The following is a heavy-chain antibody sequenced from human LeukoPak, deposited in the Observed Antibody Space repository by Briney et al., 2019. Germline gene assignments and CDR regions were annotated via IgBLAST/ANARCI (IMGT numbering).Heavy chain of an antibody. Sequence: PGGSLRLSCAASGFTFSTYAMTWVRQAPGKGLEWVSYISSSSSTIKYADSVKGRFTISRDNAKSSLYLQMNSLRAEDTAVYYCAREVHLFGSGSYIPWGQGTLVTVSS. D-gene: IGHD3-10*01. V-gene: IGHV3-48*01. J-gene: IGHJ4*02. CDR3: AREVHLFGSGSYIP. CDR1: GFTFSTYA. CDR2: ISSSSSTI.